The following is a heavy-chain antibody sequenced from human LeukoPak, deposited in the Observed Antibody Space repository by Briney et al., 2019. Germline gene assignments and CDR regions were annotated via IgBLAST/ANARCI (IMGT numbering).Heavy chain of an antibody. CDR1: GYTFTGYY. CDR3: ARGDPGYCSSTSCYLHYYGMDV. D-gene: IGHD2-2*01. Sequence: ASVKVSCKASGYTFTGYYMHWVRQAPGQGLEWMGRINPNSGGTNYAQKFQGRVTMTRDTSISTAYMELSRLRSDGTAVYYCARGDPGYCSSTSCYLHYYGMDVWGQGTTVTVSS. CDR2: INPNSGGT. V-gene: IGHV1-2*06. J-gene: IGHJ6*02.